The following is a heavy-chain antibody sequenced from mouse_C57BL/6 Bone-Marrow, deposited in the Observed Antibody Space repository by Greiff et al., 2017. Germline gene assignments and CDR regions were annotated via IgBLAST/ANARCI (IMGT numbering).Heavy chain of an antibody. Sequence: EVQRVESGGGLVKPGGSLKLSCAASGFTFSSYAMSWVRQTPEKRLEWVATISDGGSYTYYPDNVKGRFTISRDNAKNTLYLQMSHLKSEDTAMYYCARGVFYYGNPADYWGQGTTLTVSS. CDR3: ARGVFYYGNPADY. D-gene: IGHD2-1*01. J-gene: IGHJ2*01. V-gene: IGHV5-4*01. CDR2: ISDGGSYT. CDR1: GFTFSSYA.